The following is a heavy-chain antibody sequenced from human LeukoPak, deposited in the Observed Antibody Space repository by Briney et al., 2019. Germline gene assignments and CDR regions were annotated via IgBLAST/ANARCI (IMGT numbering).Heavy chain of an antibody. CDR3: ARATEYCSGGSCYSLPDY. V-gene: IGHV1-18*01. CDR2: ISAYNGNT. CDR1: GYTFTSYG. Sequence: ASVKVSCKASGYTFTSYGISWVRQAPGQGLEWMGWISAYNGNTNYAQKLQGRVTMTTDTSTSTAYMELRSLRSDDTAVYYCARATEYCSGGSCYSLPDYWGQGTLVTVSS. D-gene: IGHD2-15*01. J-gene: IGHJ4*02.